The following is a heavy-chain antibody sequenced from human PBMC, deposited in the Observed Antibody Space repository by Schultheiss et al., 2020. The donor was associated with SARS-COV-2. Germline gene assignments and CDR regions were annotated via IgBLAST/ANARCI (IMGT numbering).Heavy chain of an antibody. V-gene: IGHV4-4*07. CDR1: GGSFSGYY. Sequence: SQTLSLTCAVYGGSFSGYYWSWIRQPAGKGLEWIGRIYTSGSTNYNPSLKSRVTISVDTSKNQFSLKLSSVTAADTAVYYCAREGGSYHYFDYWGQGTLVTVSS. D-gene: IGHD1-26*01. CDR2: IYTSGST. CDR3: AREGGSYHYFDY. J-gene: IGHJ4*02.